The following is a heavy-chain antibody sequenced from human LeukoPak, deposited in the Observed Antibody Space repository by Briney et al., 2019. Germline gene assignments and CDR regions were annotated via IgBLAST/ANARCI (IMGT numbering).Heavy chain of an antibody. Sequence: SETLSLTCTVSGDSISSSTYYWGWIRQPPGKGLEWIGSIYYSGSTYYNPSLKSRVTISVDTSKNQFSLKLSSVTAADTAVYYCASLGPMADAFDIWGQGTMVTVSS. CDR2: IYYSGST. CDR1: GDSISSSTYY. V-gene: IGHV4-39*07. CDR3: ASLGPMADAFDI. D-gene: IGHD5-24*01. J-gene: IGHJ3*02.